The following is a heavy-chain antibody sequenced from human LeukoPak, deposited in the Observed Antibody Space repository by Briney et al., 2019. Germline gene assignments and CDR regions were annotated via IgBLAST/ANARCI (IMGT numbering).Heavy chain of an antibody. Sequence: ASVKVSCKASGYTFTSYGISWVRQAPGQGLEWMGWISAYNGNTNYAQKLQGRVTMTTDTSTSTAYMERRSPRSDDTAVYYCARGFGLLWFGELYGMDVWGQGTTVTVSS. D-gene: IGHD3-10*01. J-gene: IGHJ6*02. V-gene: IGHV1-18*01. CDR2: ISAYNGNT. CDR3: ARGFGLLWFGELYGMDV. CDR1: GYTFTSYG.